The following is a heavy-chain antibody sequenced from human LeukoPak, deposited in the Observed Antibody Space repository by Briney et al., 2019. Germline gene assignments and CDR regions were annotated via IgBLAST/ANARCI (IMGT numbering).Heavy chain of an antibody. CDR1: GYTFTGYY. CDR2: INPNSGGT. Sequence: RASVKVSCKASGYTFTGYYMHWVRQAPGQGLEWMGRINPNSGGTNYAQKFQGRVTMTRDTPISTAYMELSRLRSDDTAVYYCAVVDPTGKFDYWGQGTLVTVSS. J-gene: IGHJ4*02. D-gene: IGHD1-14*01. V-gene: IGHV1-2*06. CDR3: AVVDPTGKFDY.